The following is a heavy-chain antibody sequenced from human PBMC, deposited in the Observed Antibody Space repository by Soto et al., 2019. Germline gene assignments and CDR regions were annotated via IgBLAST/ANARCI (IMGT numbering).Heavy chain of an antibody. J-gene: IGHJ5*02. CDR2: INHSGST. CDR1: GGSFSGYY. V-gene: IGHV4-34*01. D-gene: IGHD6-19*01. CDR3: ARGPNSSGWYAGVGGSQFDP. Sequence: QVQLQQWGAGLLKPSETLSLTCAVYGGSFSGYYWSWIRQPPGKGLEWIGEINHSGSTNYNPSLKSRVTISVDTSKNQFSLKLSSVTAADTAVYYCARGPNSSGWYAGVGGSQFDPWCQGTLVTVSS.